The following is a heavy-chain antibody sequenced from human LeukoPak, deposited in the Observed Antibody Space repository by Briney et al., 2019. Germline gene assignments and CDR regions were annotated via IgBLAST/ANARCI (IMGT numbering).Heavy chain of an antibody. CDR3: ARLGRSRESPFDY. CDR2: IYYSGST. J-gene: IGHJ4*02. D-gene: IGHD3-10*01. Sequence: PSETLSLTCTVSGGSISSSSYYWGWIRQPPGKGLEWIGSIYYSGSTYYNPSLKSRVTISVDTSKNQFSLKLSSVTAADTAVYYCARLGRSRESPFDYWGQGTLVTVSS. V-gene: IGHV4-39*01. CDR1: GGSISSSSYY.